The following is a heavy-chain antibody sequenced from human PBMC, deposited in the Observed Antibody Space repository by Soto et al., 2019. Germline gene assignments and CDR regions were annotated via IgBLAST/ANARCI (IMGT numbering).Heavy chain of an antibody. V-gene: IGHV3-23*01. J-gene: IGHJ6*02. CDR1: GFTFSSYA. CDR3: AKDRMVRGVTNYYFYYYRMCV. CDR2: ISGSGGST. Sequence: GGSLRLSCAASGFTFSSYAMRWVRQAPGKGLEWVSAISGSGGSTHYADSVKGRFTISRDNSKNTLNLQMNSLRAEDTAVYYCAKDRMVRGVTNYYFYYYRMCVWGQGTT. D-gene: IGHD3-10*01.